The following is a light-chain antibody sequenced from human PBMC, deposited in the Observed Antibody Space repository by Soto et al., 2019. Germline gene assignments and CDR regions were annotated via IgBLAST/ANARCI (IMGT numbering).Light chain of an antibody. J-gene: IGKJ5*01. CDR3: QQHNQWPIT. CDR1: QSAGNF. CDR2: YIS. V-gene: IGKV3D-15*01. Sequence: EIVLTQSPAPLSVSQGATASLSCRATQSAGNFLAWYQQKPGQAPRLLIYYISTRATGIPARFSGSRSGTEFTLTINSLQSEDSAVYYCQQHNQWPITFGQGTRLEIK.